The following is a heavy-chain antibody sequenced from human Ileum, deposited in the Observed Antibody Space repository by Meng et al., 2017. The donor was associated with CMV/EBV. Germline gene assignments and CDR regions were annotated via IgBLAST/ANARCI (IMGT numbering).Heavy chain of an antibody. D-gene: IGHD6-19*01. V-gene: IGHV1-69*05. CDR1: GGTFRSYA. Sequence: ASGGTFRSYALTWVRQSPGHGLEWMVVIIPIFGTAHSAQKFQGRVTITTDESTSTAYLDLSSLRSDDTAVYYCASAHSSGLNWFDPWGQGTLVTVSS. CDR3: ASAHSSGLNWFDP. J-gene: IGHJ5*02. CDR2: IIPIFGTA.